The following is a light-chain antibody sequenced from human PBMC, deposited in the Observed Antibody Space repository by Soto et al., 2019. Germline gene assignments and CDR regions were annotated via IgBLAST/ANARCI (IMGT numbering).Light chain of an antibody. CDR2: GAS. J-gene: IGKJ4*01. CDR1: QSVGNN. V-gene: IGKV3-15*01. CDR3: HQSCNTPLT. Sequence: EIVMTQSPATLSVSPGERVTLSCRASQSVGNNLAWYQQKTGQVPRLLIHGASTRATGIPARFSGSGSGTEFTLTISSLQSEDFAVYYCHQSCNTPLTFGGGTKVQTK.